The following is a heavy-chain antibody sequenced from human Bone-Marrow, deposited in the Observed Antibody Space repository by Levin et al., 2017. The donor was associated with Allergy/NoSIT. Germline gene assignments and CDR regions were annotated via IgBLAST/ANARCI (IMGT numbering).Heavy chain of an antibody. Sequence: GESLKISCQASGYTFTSYDINWVRQATGQGLEWVGWMNPKSGYTGNAQKFQGRVTMTRDTSISTAYMELTSLRSEDTAVYYCARTYGDLDYWGQGTLVTVSS. V-gene: IGHV1-8*01. CDR2: MNPKSGYT. CDR1: GYTFTSYD. J-gene: IGHJ4*02. D-gene: IGHD4-17*01. CDR3: ARTYGDLDY.